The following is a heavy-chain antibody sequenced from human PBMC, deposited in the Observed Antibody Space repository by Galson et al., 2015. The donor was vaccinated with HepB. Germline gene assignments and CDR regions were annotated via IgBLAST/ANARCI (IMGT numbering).Heavy chain of an antibody. V-gene: IGHV2-5*02. D-gene: IGHD1-26*01. Sequence: PALVKPTQTLTLTCTFSGFSLSNTGVGVGWVRQPPGKALEWLALIYWDDDKRYRPSLKNRLTISKDTSKNQVVLRVTNMDHVDTGTYYCAHSEGAGSSADTREKSFDIWGQGTVVAVSS. CDR3: AHSEGAGSSADTREKSFDI. CDR2: IYWDDDK. J-gene: IGHJ3*02. CDR1: GFSLSNTGVG.